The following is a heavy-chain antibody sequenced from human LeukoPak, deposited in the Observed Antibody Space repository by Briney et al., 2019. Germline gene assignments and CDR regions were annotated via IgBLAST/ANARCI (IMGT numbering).Heavy chain of an antibody. CDR1: GFTFSSYW. CDR2: IKQDGSEK. V-gene: IGHV3-7*01. CDR3: ARGPTLYDYVECGMDV. D-gene: IGHD3-16*01. Sequence: GGSLGLSCAASGFTFSSYWMSWVRQAPGKGLEWVANIKQDGSEKYYVDSVKGRFTISRDNAKNSLYLQMNSLRAEDTAVYYCARGPTLYDYVECGMDVWGQGTTVTVFS. J-gene: IGHJ6*02.